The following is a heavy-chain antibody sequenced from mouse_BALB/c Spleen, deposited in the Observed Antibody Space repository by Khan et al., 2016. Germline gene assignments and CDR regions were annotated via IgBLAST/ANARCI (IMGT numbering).Heavy chain of an antibody. CDR3: ARLASWDGAF. D-gene: IGHD4-1*01. CDR2: IWWNDNN. J-gene: IGHJ3*01. CDR1: GFSLNTYGIG. V-gene: IGHV8-11*01. Sequence: QVTLKESGPGILQPSQTLSLTCSFSGFSLNTYGIGVGWIRQPSGKGLEWLAHIWWNDNNSYNTALKSRLTISKDTSNNPVFLTIARMDTADTATYYGARLASWDGAFWGQGTLVTVSA.